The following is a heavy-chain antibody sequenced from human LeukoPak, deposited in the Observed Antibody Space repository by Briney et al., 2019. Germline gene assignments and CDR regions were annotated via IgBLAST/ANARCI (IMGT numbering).Heavy chain of an antibody. CDR2: ISNSGGRT. V-gene: IGHV3-23*01. Sequence: GGSLRLSCAASGFTFSSYSMNWVRQAPGKGLEWVSTISNSGGRTDYADSVEGRFTISRDNSKNTLYMEMSSLRAEDTAVYYCAGTWVDATGTVVRVFDYWGQGTLVTVSS. D-gene: IGHD2-15*01. J-gene: IGHJ4*02. CDR1: GFTFSSYS. CDR3: AGTWVDATGTVVRVFDY.